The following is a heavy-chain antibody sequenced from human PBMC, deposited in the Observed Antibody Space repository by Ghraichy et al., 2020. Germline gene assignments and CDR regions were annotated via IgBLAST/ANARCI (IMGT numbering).Heavy chain of an antibody. CDR1: GFTFADYT. CDR2: IRSRPLGGTT. Sequence: GGSLRLSCSASGFTFADYTVTWVRQAPGKGLEWVGFIRSRPLGGTTEYAASVEGRFTISRDDSKSIAYLQVNSLKTEDTAVYYCARVYYFDTTAYYYVGFFDYWGQGTLVTVSS. J-gene: IGHJ4*02. CDR3: ARVYYFDTTAYYYVGFFDY. D-gene: IGHD3-22*01. V-gene: IGHV3-49*04.